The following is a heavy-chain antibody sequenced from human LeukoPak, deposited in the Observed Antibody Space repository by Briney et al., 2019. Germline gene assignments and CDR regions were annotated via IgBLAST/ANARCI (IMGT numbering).Heavy chain of an antibody. CDR1: GGSFSGYY. V-gene: IGHV4-34*01. CDR2: INHSGST. Sequence: SETLSLTCAVYGGSFSGYYWSWIRQPPGKGLEWIGEINHSGSTNYNPSLKSRVTISVDTSKNQFSLKLSSVTAADTAVYYCARGNAYNWRFDFWGQGTLVTVSS. CDR3: ARGNAYNWRFDF. J-gene: IGHJ4*02. D-gene: IGHD1-1*01.